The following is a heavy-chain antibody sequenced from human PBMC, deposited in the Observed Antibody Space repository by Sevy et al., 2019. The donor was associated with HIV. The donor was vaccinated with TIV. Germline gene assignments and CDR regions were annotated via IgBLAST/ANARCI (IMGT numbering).Heavy chain of an antibody. D-gene: IGHD2-15*01. V-gene: IGHV1-2*02. CDR3: ARERVYCSGGSCKPGGWFDP. CDR2: INPNSGGT. Sequence: ASVKVSCKASGYTFTGYYMHWVRQAHGQGLEWMGWINPNSGGTNYAQKFQGRVTMTRDTSISTAYMELSRLRSDDTAVYYCARERVYCSGGSCKPGGWFDPWGHGTLVTVSS. CDR1: GYTFTGYY. J-gene: IGHJ5*02.